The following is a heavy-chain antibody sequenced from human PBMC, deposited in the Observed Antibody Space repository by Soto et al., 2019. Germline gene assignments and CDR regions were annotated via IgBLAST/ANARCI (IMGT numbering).Heavy chain of an antibody. Sequence: QVQLVESGGGVVQPGRSLRLSCAASKFTFSDFGMHWVRQAPDKGLEWLGTIWYDGSKKIYGDSVKGRFTIFRDNSKNTLYLQMNSLRVEYTAVYYCVRDTYDTSADYWGQGTLVTVSS. D-gene: IGHD3-22*01. CDR1: KFTFSDFG. CDR2: IWYDGSKK. V-gene: IGHV3-33*01. CDR3: VRDTYDTSADY. J-gene: IGHJ4*02.